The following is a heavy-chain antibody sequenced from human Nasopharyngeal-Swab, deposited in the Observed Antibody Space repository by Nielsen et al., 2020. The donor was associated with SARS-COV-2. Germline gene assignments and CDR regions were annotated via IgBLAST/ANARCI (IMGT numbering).Heavy chain of an antibody. Sequence: GGSLRLSCAASGFVFSSYSMNWVRLAPGMGLEWVSHISGTSESIHYADSVKGRFTISRDNAQNSVYLQMNSLRAEDTAVYYCARGGYYDSSGYFYFDYWGQGTLVTVSS. D-gene: IGHD3-22*01. CDR1: GFVFSSYS. V-gene: IGHV3-48*04. CDR3: ARGGYYDSSGYFYFDY. J-gene: IGHJ4*02. CDR2: ISGTSESI.